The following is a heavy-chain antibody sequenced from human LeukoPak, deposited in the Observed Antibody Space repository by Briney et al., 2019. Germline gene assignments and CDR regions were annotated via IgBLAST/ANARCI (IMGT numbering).Heavy chain of an antibody. CDR3: ARLPGRYFDKDFDY. CDR1: GYTFTGYY. D-gene: IGHD3-9*01. J-gene: IGHJ4*02. CDR2: INPNSGGT. Sequence: ASVKVSCKASGYTFTGYYMHWVRQAPGQGLEWMGWINPNSGGTNYAQKFQGWVTMTRDTSISTVYMELSSLRSEDTAVYYCARLPGRYFDKDFDYWGLGTLVTVSS. V-gene: IGHV1-2*04.